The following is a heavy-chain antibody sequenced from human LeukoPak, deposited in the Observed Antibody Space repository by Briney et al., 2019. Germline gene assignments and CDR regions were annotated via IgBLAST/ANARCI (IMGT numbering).Heavy chain of an antibody. V-gene: IGHV4-59*05. CDR2: IYYSGST. D-gene: IGHD2-15*01. J-gene: IGHJ4*02. CDR3: ARHFGDCSGGSCPPYPDY. CDR1: GDSISSYY. Sequence: PSETLSLTCTVSGDSISSYYWTWIRQPPGKGLEWIGSIYYSGSTYYNPSLKSRVTISVDTSKNQFSLKLSPVTAADTAVYYCARHFGDCSGGSCPPYPDYWGQGTLVTVSS.